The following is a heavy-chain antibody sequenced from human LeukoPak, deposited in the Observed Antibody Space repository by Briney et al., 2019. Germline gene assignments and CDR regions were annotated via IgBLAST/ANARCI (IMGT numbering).Heavy chain of an antibody. J-gene: IGHJ4*02. CDR2: IYTSGST. V-gene: IGHV4-61*02. CDR1: GGSISSGSYY. CDR3: ARDKAVGVGAGGF. D-gene: IGHD1-26*01. Sequence: SETLSLTCTVSGGSISSGSYYWSWIRQPAGKGLEWIGRIYTSGSTNYNPSLKSRITISVDTSKNQFSLKLSSVTPADTAVYYCARDKAVGVGAGGFWGQGTLVTVSS.